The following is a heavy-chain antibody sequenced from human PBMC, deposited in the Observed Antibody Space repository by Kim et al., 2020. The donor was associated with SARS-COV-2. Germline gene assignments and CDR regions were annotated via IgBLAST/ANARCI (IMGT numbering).Heavy chain of an antibody. J-gene: IGHJ5*02. D-gene: IGHD6-13*01. V-gene: IGHV4-34*01. CDR3: ARGDYGYSSNLGSWFDP. CDR1: GGSFSGYY. Sequence: SDTLSLTCAVYGGSFSGYYWSWIRQPPGKGLEWIGEINHSGSTNYNPSLKSRVTISVDTSKNQFSLKLSSVTAADTAVYYCARGDYGYSSNLGSWFDPWGQGTLVTVSS. CDR2: INHSGST.